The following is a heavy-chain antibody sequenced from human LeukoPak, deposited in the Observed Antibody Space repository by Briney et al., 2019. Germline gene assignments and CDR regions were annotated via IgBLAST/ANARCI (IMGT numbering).Heavy chain of an antibody. J-gene: IGHJ4*02. D-gene: IGHD3-9*01. V-gene: IGHV4-59*01. CDR2: IYYSGST. Sequence: PSGSLSLTCTVPGGSISSYYWSWIRQPPGKGLEWIGYIYYSGSTNYNPSLKCRVTISVDTSKNQFSLKLSSVTAADTAVYYCASINYDILTGYPGFFDYWGQGTLVTVSS. CDR3: ASINYDILTGYPGFFDY. CDR1: GGSISSYY.